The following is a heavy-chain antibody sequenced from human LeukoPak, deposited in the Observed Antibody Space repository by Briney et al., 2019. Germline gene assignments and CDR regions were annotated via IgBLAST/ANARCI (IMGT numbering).Heavy chain of an antibody. J-gene: IGHJ4*02. CDR3: AKDMGTGLVTMVRGIMGFDY. Sequence: GGSLRLSCTASGFTFDDYAMHWVRQAPGKGLEWVSGISWNSNSIDYADSVKGRFTISRDNAKNSLYLQMNSLRAEDMALYYCAKDMGTGLVTMVRGIMGFDYWGQGTLVTVPS. D-gene: IGHD3-10*01. CDR2: ISWNSNSI. V-gene: IGHV3-9*03. CDR1: GFTFDDYA.